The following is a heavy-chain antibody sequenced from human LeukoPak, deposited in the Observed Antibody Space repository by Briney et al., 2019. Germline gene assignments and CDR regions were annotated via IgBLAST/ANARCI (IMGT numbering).Heavy chain of an antibody. CDR3: ASRYYYDSSGYYNVDY. V-gene: IGHV3-53*01. D-gene: IGHD3-22*01. Sequence: GGSLRLSCAASGVTVSSKYMSWVRQAPGKGLEWVSIIYSGGSTYYADSVKGRFTTSRDNSKNTLYLQMNSLRAEDTAVYYCASRYYYDSSGYYNVDYWGQGALVTASS. CDR2: IYSGGST. CDR1: GVTVSSKY. J-gene: IGHJ4*02.